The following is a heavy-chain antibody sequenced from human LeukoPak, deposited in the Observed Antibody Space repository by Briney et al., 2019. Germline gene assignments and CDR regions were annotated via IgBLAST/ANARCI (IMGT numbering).Heavy chain of an antibody. CDR1: GGSFSGYY. V-gene: IGHV4-34*01. Sequence: KTSETLSLTCAVYGGSFSGYYWSWIRQPPGKRLEWIGEINHSGSTNYNPSLKSRVTISVDTSKNQFSLKLSSVTAADTAVYYCARGRYSSSAFDYWGQGTLVTVSS. D-gene: IGHD6-6*01. CDR3: ARGRYSSSAFDY. J-gene: IGHJ4*02. CDR2: INHSGST.